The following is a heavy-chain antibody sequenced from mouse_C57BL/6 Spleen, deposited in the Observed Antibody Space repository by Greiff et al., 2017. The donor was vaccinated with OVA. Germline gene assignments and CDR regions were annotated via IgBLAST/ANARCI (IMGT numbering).Heavy chain of an antibody. CDR3: VREDYYGSSPNWYFDV. V-gene: IGHV10-3*01. D-gene: IGHD1-1*01. J-gene: IGHJ1*03. CDR1: GFTFNTYA. CDR2: IRSKSSNYAT. Sequence: EVQRVESGGGLVQPKGSLKLSCAASGFTFNTYAMHWVRQAPGKGLEWVARIRSKSSNYATYYADSVKDRFTISRDDSQSMLYLQMNNLKTEDTAMYYCVREDYYGSSPNWYFDVWGTGTTVTVSS.